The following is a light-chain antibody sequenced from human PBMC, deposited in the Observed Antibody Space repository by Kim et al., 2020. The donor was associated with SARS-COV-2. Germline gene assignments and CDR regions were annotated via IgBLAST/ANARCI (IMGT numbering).Light chain of an antibody. Sequence: LSPKETASLSCRASQSVNNYLAWYQQKPGQAPRLLIYDVSNRATGIPARFSGSGSGTDFTLTISSLEPEDFALYYCQRSSWPITFGQRTRLGIK. CDR1: QSVNNY. J-gene: IGKJ5*01. CDR2: DVS. V-gene: IGKV3-11*01. CDR3: QRSSWPIT.